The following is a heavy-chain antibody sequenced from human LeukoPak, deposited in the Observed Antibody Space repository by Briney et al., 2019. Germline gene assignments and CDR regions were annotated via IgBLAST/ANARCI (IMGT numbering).Heavy chain of an antibody. CDR2: MNPNSGNT. V-gene: IGHV1-8*03. CDR3: ARGRKYSSSSGFDY. Sequence: ASVKVSCKASGYTFTSYDINWVRQATGQGLEWMGWMNPNSGNTGYAQKFQGRVTITRNTFISTAYMGLSSLRSEDTAVYYCARGRKYSSSSGFDYWGQGTLVTVSS. CDR1: GYTFTSYD. D-gene: IGHD6-6*01. J-gene: IGHJ4*02.